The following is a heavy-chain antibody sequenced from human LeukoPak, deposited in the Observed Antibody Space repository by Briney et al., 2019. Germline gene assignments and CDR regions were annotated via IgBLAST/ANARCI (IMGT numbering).Heavy chain of an antibody. CDR3: ARERIYYDSSGSQGCWFDP. CDR1: GGSISSSSYY. Sequence: PSQTLSLTCTVSGGSISSSSYYWGWIRQPPGKGLEWIGSIYYSGSTYYNPSLKSRVTISVDTSKNQFSLQLSSVTAADTAVYYCARERIYYDSSGSQGCWFDPWGQGTLVTVSS. J-gene: IGHJ5*02. CDR2: IYYSGST. V-gene: IGHV4-39*07. D-gene: IGHD3-22*01.